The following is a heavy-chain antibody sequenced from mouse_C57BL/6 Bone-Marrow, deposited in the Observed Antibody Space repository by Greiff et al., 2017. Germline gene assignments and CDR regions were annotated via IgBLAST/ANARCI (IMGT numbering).Heavy chain of an antibody. CDR1: GYTFTSYW. D-gene: IGHD2-4*01. CDR2: INPSNGGT. CDR3: GDDDYDGPCWDFDV. V-gene: IGHV1-53*01. J-gene: IGHJ1*03. Sequence: QVQLQQPGTELVKPGASVKLSCKASGYTFTSYWMHWVKQRPGQGLEWIGNINPSNGGTNYNEKFKSKATLTADNSSSTAYMQLSSLTSEDSAVYYCGDDDYDGPCWDFDVWGTGTTVTVSS.